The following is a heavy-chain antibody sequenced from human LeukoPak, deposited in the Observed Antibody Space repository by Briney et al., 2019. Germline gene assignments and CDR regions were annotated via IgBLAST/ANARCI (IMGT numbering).Heavy chain of an antibody. CDR2: INPSGGST. CDR1: GHTFTSYY. CDR3: ARDRGKQDTDY. Sequence: ASVKVSCKASGHTFTSYYMHWVRQAPGQGLEWMGIINPSGGSTSYAQKFQGRVTMTRDTSTSTVYMELSSLRSEDTAVYYCARDRGKQDTDYWGQGTLVTVSS. D-gene: IGHD3-10*01. V-gene: IGHV1-46*01. J-gene: IGHJ4*02.